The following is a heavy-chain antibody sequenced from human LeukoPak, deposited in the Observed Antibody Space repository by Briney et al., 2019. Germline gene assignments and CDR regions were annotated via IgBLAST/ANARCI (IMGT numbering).Heavy chain of an antibody. Sequence: GRSLRLSCTASGFTFSSYGMHWVRQAPGKGLEWVAVLSYDGRDKYYADSVKGRFTISRDNSKNTLYVQMNSLRAEDTAVYYCAKDSWDIVVVPANYYYYYMDVWGKGTTVTVSS. D-gene: IGHD2-2*01. CDR1: GFTFSSYG. J-gene: IGHJ6*03. CDR3: AKDSWDIVVVPANYYYYYMDV. V-gene: IGHV3-30*18. CDR2: LSYDGRDK.